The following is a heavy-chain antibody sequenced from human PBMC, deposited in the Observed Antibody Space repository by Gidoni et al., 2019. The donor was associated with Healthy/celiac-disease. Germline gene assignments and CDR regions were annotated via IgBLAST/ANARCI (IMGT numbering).Heavy chain of an antibody. V-gene: IGHV3-48*02. J-gene: IGHJ4*02. CDR3: ARVSIRSSGWYY. CDR1: GVTFSSDS. CDR2: ISSSSSTI. Sequence: EVQLVESGGGLVQPGGSLRLSCAAAGVTFSSDSMNWVRQAPGKGLEWVSYISSSSSTIYYADSVKGRFTISRDNAKNSLYLQMNSLRDEDTAVYYCARVSIRSSGWYYWGQGTLVTVSS. D-gene: IGHD6-19*01.